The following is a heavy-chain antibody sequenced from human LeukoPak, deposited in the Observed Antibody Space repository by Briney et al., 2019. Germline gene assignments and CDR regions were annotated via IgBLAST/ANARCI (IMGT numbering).Heavy chain of an antibody. Sequence: GASVKVSCKASGYTFTGYYMHWVRQAPGQGLEWMGWINPNSGCTNYAQKFQGRVTMTRDTSISTAYMELSRLRSDDTAVYYCARAKIFDWLLPGYAFDIWGQGTMVTVSS. CDR2: INPNSGCT. CDR3: ARAKIFDWLLPGYAFDI. CDR1: GYTFTGYY. V-gene: IGHV1-2*02. D-gene: IGHD3-9*01. J-gene: IGHJ3*02.